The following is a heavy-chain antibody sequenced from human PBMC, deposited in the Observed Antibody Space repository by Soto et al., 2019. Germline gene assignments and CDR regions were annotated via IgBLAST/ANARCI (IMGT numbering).Heavy chain of an antibody. CDR3: ARVLRGWFDP. CDR1: GGSITSANW. CDR2: ISHSGIT. Sequence: PSETLSLTCAVSGGSITSANWWTWVRQPPGGGLEWIGEISHSGITNYKASLKSRVTMSVDKTKNDVSLKLTSVTAADTAVYYCARVLRGWFDPWGQGTPVTAPQ. J-gene: IGHJ5*02. V-gene: IGHV4-4*02.